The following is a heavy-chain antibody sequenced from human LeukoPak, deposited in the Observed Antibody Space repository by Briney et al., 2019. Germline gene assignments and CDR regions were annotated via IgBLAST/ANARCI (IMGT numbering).Heavy chain of an antibody. J-gene: IGHJ4*02. CDR3: AGICSSTSCYTSTTDY. D-gene: IGHD2-2*02. Sequence: PSETLSLTCAVSGYSISSGYYWGWIRQPPGKGLEWIGIIYHSGSTYYNPSLKSRVTISVDTSKNQFSLKLSSVTAADTAVYYCAGICSSTSCYTSTTDYWGQGTLVTVSS. CDR2: IYHSGST. V-gene: IGHV4-38-2*01. CDR1: GYSISSGYY.